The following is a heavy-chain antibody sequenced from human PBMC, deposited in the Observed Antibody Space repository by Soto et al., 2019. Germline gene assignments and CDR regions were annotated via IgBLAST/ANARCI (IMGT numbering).Heavy chain of an antibody. CDR2: IYSEGTT. Sequence: GVSLRLSCAVSGITVSSIYMTWVRQAPGKGLEWVSVIYSEGTTYYADSVKGRFTISRDNSKNTLYLQMNSLRAEDTAVYYCARDPLGYSYGLYYNYGMDVWGQGTTVTVSS. J-gene: IGHJ6*02. CDR3: ARDPLGYSYGLYYNYGMDV. CDR1: GITVSSIY. D-gene: IGHD5-18*01. V-gene: IGHV3-53*01.